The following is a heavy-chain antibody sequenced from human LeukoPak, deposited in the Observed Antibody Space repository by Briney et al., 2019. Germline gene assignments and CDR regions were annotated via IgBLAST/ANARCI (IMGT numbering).Heavy chain of an antibody. D-gene: IGHD2-21*02. V-gene: IGHV3-23*01. CDR1: GFTFKNNA. CDR2: INGGGDDT. Sequence: GGSLRLSCAASGFTFKNNAMTWVRQAPGKGLEWVSAINGGGDDTEYADSVKGRFTISRANSKNTLYLQMNSLRPEDTAVYYCARGGPYCGGDCLDYWGQGTLVTVSS. CDR3: ARGGPYCGGDCLDY. J-gene: IGHJ4*02.